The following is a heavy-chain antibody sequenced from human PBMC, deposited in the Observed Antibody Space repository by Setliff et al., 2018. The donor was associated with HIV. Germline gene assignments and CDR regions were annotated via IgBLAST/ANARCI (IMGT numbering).Heavy chain of an antibody. CDR3: ARRPKGYSSSGYVYWHFDL. D-gene: IGHD3-22*01. CDR1: GYSSTNDW. V-gene: IGHV5-51*01. Sequence: PGESLKISCEGSGYSSTNDWIAWVRQMPGKGLEWMGFIEPGDSDTRYSPSFQVQVTISADKSISTAYLQWSSLKSSDTAMYYCARRPKGYSSSGYVYWHFDLWGRGTLVTVS. CDR2: IEPGDSDT. J-gene: IGHJ2*01.